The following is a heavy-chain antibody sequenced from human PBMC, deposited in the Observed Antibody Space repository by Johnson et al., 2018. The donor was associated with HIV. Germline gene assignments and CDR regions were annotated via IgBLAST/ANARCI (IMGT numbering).Heavy chain of an antibody. Sequence: QVQLVESGGGLVQPGGSLRLTCATSGFIFSDYYMSWIRQAPGKGLEWVSYISSSGSTIYYADSVKGRFTISRDNAKNSLYLQMNSLRAEDTAVYYCAREAEWEPSSPNDAFDIWGQGTLVTVSS. J-gene: IGHJ3*02. D-gene: IGHD1-26*01. CDR1: GFIFSDYY. CDR2: ISSSGSTI. CDR3: AREAEWEPSSPNDAFDI. V-gene: IGHV3-11*04.